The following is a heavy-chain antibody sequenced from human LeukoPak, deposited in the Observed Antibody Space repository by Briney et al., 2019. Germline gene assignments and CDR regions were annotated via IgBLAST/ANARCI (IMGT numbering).Heavy chain of an antibody. J-gene: IGHJ4*02. CDR1: GYSFATYW. Sequence: GESLKISCKGSGYSFATYWIGWVRPMPGKGLEWMGIIYPGDFDTSYSPSFRGQVTISVDKSISTAYLQWSSLKASDTAMYYCARGDVVVVPAGTFDYWGQGTLVTVSS. CDR2: IYPGDFDT. V-gene: IGHV5-51*01. CDR3: ARGDVVVVPAGTFDY. D-gene: IGHD2-2*01.